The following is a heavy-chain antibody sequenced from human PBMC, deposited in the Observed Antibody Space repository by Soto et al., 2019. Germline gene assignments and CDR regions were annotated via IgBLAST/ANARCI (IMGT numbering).Heavy chain of an antibody. Sequence: QLHLVQSGAVVKKPGASVTVSCSASGYPVTADYMHWVRQAPGRGLEWMGGINPATGAAKYTQTSQGRVTMTRDASTSTFCMELSGRTSEDTAVFYCARGGVVGVAGSAAFDMWGQGTLVTVSS. CDR2: INPATGAA. V-gene: IGHV1-2*02. CDR1: GYPVTADY. CDR3: ARGGVVGVAGSAAFDM. J-gene: IGHJ3*02. D-gene: IGHD3-3*01.